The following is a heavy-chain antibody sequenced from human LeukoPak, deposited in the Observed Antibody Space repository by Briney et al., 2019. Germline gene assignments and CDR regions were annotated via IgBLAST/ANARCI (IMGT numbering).Heavy chain of an antibody. V-gene: IGHV1-18*01. Sequence: GASVKVSCKASGYTFTSHGISWVRQAPGQGLEWVGWISAYNGDTKYAQKTQGRVTMTTDASTSIAYMELRSLRSDDTAVYYCARDPSNSSGWYPYLDYWGQGTLVTVSS. CDR3: ARDPSNSSGWYPYLDY. CDR2: ISAYNGDT. J-gene: IGHJ4*02. D-gene: IGHD6-19*01. CDR1: GYTFTSHG.